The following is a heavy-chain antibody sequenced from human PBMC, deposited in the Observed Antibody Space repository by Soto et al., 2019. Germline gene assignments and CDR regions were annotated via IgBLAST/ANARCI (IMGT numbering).Heavy chain of an antibody. CDR1: GDSISSDYYH. CDR3: AGTTSHYWYYMDV. V-gene: IGHV4-30-4*08. D-gene: IGHD1-7*01. Sequence: SETLSLTCTVSGDSISSDYYHWTWIRQSPGKGLEWIGYIHHSGSILYNPSLKSRVTISVDTSKNQFSLQLTSVTPEDTAVYYCAGTTSHYWYYMDVWGKGTTVTVSS. CDR2: IHHSGSI. J-gene: IGHJ6*03.